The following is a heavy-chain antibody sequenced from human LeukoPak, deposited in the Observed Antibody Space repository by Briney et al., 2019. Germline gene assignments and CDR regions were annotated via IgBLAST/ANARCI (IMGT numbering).Heavy chain of an antibody. CDR3: ARQSRHREFGKWELLDYFDY. J-gene: IGHJ4*02. Sequence: ASVKVSCKASGYTFTSYGISWVRQAPGQGLEWMGWISAYNGNTNYAQKLQGRVTMTTDTSTSTAYMELRSLRSDDTAMYYCARQSRHREFGKWELLDYFDYWGQGTLVTVSS. CDR1: GYTFTSYG. D-gene: IGHD1-26*01. CDR2: ISAYNGNT. V-gene: IGHV1-18*01.